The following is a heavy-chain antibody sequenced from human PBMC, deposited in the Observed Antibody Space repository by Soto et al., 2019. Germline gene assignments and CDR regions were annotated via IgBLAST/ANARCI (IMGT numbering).Heavy chain of an antibody. V-gene: IGHV3-30-3*01. CDR2: ISYDGSNK. D-gene: IGHD4-17*01. J-gene: IGHJ4*02. Sequence: GGSLRLSCAASGFTFSSYAMHWVRQAPGKGLEWVAVISYDGSNKYYADSVKGRFTISRDNSKNTLYLQMNSLRAEDTAVYYCARTKGTVTTADYWGQGTLVTVSS. CDR1: GFTFSSYA. CDR3: ARTKGTVTTADY.